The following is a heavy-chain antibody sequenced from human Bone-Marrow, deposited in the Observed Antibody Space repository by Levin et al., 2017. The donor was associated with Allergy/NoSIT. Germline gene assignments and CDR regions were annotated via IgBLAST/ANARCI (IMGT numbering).Heavy chain of an antibody. J-gene: IGHJ4*02. CDR1: GGSVSSGSYY. CDR3: ARGSYFGGLSFDC. CDR2: IYHSGST. D-gene: IGHD4-23*01. V-gene: IGHV4-61*01. Sequence: ESLKISCPVPGGSVSSGSYYWSWLRQPPGKGLEWIAYIYHSGSTKYNPSLKSRVTISLDTSRNQFSLRLTSLTAADTAVYYCARGSYFGGLSFDCWGKGTLVTVSS.